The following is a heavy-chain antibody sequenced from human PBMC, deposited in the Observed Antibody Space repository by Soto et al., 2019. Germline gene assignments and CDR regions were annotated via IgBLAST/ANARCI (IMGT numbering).Heavy chain of an antibody. CDR2: IYSGGST. Sequence: GGSLRLSCAASGFTVSSNYMSWVRQAPGKGLEWVSVIYSGGSTYYADSVKGRFTISRDNSKNTLYLQMNSLRAEDTAVYYCARDRRVYDILTGYYKGGTDVWGQGTTVTVSS. CDR1: GFTVSSNY. D-gene: IGHD3-9*01. CDR3: ARDRRVYDILTGYYKGGTDV. V-gene: IGHV3-53*01. J-gene: IGHJ6*02.